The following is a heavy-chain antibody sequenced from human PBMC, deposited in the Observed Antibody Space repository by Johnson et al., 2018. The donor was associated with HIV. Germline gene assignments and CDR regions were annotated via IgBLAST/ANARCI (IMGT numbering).Heavy chain of an antibody. D-gene: IGHD3-9*01. CDR3: AKDLRVFDWFNAYDAFDI. CDR2: IWYDGSNK. V-gene: IGHV3-33*06. Sequence: VQLVESGGGVVQPGRSLRLSCAASGFTFNRYGMYWVRQAPGKGLEWVAVIWYDGSNKYYADSVKGRFTISRDNSKNTLYLQMNSLRADDTAVYYCAKDLRVFDWFNAYDAFDIWGQGTMVTVSS. CDR1: GFTFNRYG. J-gene: IGHJ3*02.